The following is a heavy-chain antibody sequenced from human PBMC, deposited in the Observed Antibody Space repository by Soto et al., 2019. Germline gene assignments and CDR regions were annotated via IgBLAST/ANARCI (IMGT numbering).Heavy chain of an antibody. CDR1: GYTFTSYA. CDR2: INAGNGNT. Sequence: ASVKVSCKASGYTFTSYAMHWVRQAPGQRLEWMGWINAGNGNTKYSQKFQGRGTVTKDTSASTAYMELSSLRSEDTAVYYCDTELYCSSTTCYVHFDYWGQGTLVTVSS. V-gene: IGHV1-3*01. J-gene: IGHJ4*02. CDR3: DTELYCSSTTCYVHFDY. D-gene: IGHD2-2*01.